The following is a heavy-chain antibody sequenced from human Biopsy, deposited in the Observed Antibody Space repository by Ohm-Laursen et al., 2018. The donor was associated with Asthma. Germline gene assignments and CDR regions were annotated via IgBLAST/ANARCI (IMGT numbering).Heavy chain of an antibody. J-gene: IGHJ6*02. V-gene: IGHV3-66*02. Sequence: SLRLSCAASGFAVSRDYMFWVRQAPGKGLEWVSVIYSGGTSHTADSVKGRFTISRDNSKNTLYLQMNSLRAEDTAVYYCARDQGIAAAGTIFDYYYYGMDVWGQGTTVTVSS. CDR3: ARDQGIAAAGTIFDYYYYGMDV. D-gene: IGHD6-13*01. CDR2: IYSGGTS. CDR1: GFAVSRDY.